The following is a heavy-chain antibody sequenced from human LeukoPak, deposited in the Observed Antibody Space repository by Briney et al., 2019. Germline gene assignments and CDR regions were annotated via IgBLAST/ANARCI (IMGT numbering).Heavy chain of an antibody. Sequence: SETLSLTCTVSGGSISSYYWSWIRQPPGKGLEWIGYIYYSGSTNYNPSLKSRVTISVDTSKNQFSLKLSSVTAADTAVYYCAKVDYGSGSYWFDPWGQGTLVTVSS. J-gene: IGHJ5*02. CDR1: GGSISSYY. V-gene: IGHV4-59*01. CDR2: IYYSGST. D-gene: IGHD3-10*01. CDR3: AKVDYGSGSYWFDP.